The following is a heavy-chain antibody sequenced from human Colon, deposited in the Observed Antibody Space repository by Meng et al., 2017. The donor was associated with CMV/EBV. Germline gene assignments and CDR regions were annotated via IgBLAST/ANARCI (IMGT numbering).Heavy chain of an antibody. Sequence: GESLKISCAASGFTFSSYAMHWVRQAPGKGLEWVSGISGSGGSRKYADSVKGRVTISRDNSKNTLYLQMDSLRVEDTAVYYCAKDLRITVFGVAPVWGQGTPVTVSS. CDR2: ISGSGGSR. CDR3: AKDLRITVFGVAPV. CDR1: GFTFSSYA. V-gene: IGHV3-23*01. D-gene: IGHD3-3*01. J-gene: IGHJ4*02.